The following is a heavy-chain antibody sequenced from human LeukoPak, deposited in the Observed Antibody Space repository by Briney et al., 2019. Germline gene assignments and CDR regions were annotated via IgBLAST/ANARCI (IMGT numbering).Heavy chain of an antibody. Sequence: SETLSLTCAVSGYSISSGYYWGWIRQPPGKGLEWIGSIYHSGSTYYNPSLKSRVTISVDTSKNQFSLKLSSVTAADTAVYYCARGLGKVVVVPAAMMDVWGKGTTVTVSS. CDR3: ARGLGKVVVVPAAMMDV. J-gene: IGHJ6*04. D-gene: IGHD2-2*01. CDR2: IYHSGST. V-gene: IGHV4-38-2*01. CDR1: GYSISSGYY.